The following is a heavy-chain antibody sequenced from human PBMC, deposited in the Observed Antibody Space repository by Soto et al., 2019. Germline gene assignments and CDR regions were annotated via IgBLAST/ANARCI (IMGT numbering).Heavy chain of an antibody. D-gene: IGHD4-17*01. CDR1: GYTFTSYG. V-gene: IGHV1-18*01. J-gene: IGHJ5*02. CDR2: ISAYNGNT. CDR3: ARDFESYGDYVLFDP. Sequence: ASVKVSCKASGYTFTSYGISWVRQAPGQGLEWMGWISAYNGNTNYAQKLQGRVTMTTDTSTSTAYMELRSLRSDDTAVYYCARDFESYGDYVLFDPWGQGTLVTVSS.